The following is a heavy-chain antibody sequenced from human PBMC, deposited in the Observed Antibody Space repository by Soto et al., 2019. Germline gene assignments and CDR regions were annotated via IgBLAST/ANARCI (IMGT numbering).Heavy chain of an antibody. CDR2: IDPGTSYS. CDR3: ARHPTLHESRVWSGFDP. CDR1: VYSFNTYW. Sequence: GESLKISCQGSVYSFNTYWISWVRQVPGKGLEWMGRIDPGTSYSNYSPSFEGHVTISVDKSKSTAFLQWSSLKASDTAMYYCARHPTLHESRVWSGFDPWGQGTLVTVSS. V-gene: IGHV5-10-1*01. D-gene: IGHD3-3*01. J-gene: IGHJ5*02.